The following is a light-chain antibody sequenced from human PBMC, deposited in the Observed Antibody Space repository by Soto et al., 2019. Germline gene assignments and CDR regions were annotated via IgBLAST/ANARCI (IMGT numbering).Light chain of an antibody. CDR2: GAS. V-gene: IGKV3-20*01. J-gene: IGKJ1*01. CDR1: QSVSNNY. Sequence: IVMTQSPATRCVSRGERARRGCRASQSVSNNYLAWSQQKPGQAPRLLIYGASNRATGIPERFTGSGSGTAFTLTTSRLEPDHSAVYSCHQHGTTVGHATPVDI. CDR3: HQHGTT.